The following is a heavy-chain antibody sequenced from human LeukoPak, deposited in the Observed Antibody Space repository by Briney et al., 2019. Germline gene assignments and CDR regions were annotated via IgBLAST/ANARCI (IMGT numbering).Heavy chain of an antibody. Sequence: GGSLRLSCAASGFTFNSFDIHWVRQAPGKGLEWVAVISTDGGIQIYAESVKGRFAISRDNSKNTLHLLMNSLRDEDTAVYYCATDPVSGVPDYFDYWGQGALVTVSS. D-gene: IGHD2-8*01. V-gene: IGHV3-30*09. CDR1: GFTFNSFD. CDR2: ISTDGGIQ. CDR3: ATDPVSGVPDYFDY. J-gene: IGHJ4*02.